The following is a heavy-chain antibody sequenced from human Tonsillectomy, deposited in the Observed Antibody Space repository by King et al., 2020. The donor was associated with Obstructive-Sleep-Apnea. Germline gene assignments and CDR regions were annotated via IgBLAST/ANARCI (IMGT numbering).Heavy chain of an antibody. CDR1: GYTFTGYY. V-gene: IGHV1-2*02. Sequence: QVQLVESGAEVKKPGASVKVSCKASGYTFTGYYMHWVRQAPGQGLEWMGWINPNSGGTNYAKKFQGRVTMTRDTSISTAYMELSRLRSDDTAVYYCARGFSGSYDYWGQGTLVTVSS. D-gene: IGHD1-26*01. J-gene: IGHJ4*02. CDR2: INPNSGGT. CDR3: ARGFSGSYDY.